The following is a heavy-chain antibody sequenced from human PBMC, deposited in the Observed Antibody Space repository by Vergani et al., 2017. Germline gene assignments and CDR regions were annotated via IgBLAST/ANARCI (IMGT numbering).Heavy chain of an antibody. CDR3: VNVYYYDQSSLASFDY. CDR1: GLMFNNYG. J-gene: IGHJ4*02. D-gene: IGHD3-22*01. Sequence: QVQLVESGGGVVQPGRSLRLSCETSGLMFNNYGMHWVRQAPGKGLEWVAVISSDGSNKHYADSVKGRFTISRDNSQNTLYLQMDSLTAEDTASYFCVNVYYYDQSSLASFDYWGQGTLVTVSS. CDR2: ISSDGSNK. V-gene: IGHV3-30*18.